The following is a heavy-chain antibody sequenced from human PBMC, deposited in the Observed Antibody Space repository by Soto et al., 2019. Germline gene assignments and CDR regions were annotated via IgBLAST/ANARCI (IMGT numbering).Heavy chain of an antibody. J-gene: IGHJ4*02. D-gene: IGHD4-17*01. CDR2: INSDGSST. CDR1: GFTFSSYW. Sequence: GGSLRLSCAASGFTFSSYWMHWVRQAPGKGLVWVSRINSDGSSTSYADSVKGRFTISRDNAKNMLYLQMNSLRAEDTAVYYCARASDYGDERFKFDYWGQGTLVTVSS. V-gene: IGHV3-74*01. CDR3: ARASDYGDERFKFDY.